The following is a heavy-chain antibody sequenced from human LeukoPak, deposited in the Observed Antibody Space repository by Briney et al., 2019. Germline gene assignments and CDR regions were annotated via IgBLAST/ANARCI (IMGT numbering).Heavy chain of an antibody. CDR3: AKDRSPTGSYYGMDV. CDR2: ISNDGSKK. Sequence: GGSLRLSCAASGFTFSYYAMRWVRQAPGKGLEWVAVISNDGSKKFYIDSVKGRYTVSSDKSTDTLYLQMNSLRPEDTAVYYCAKDRSPTGSYYGMDVWGQGTTVIVSS. D-gene: IGHD1-1*01. CDR1: GFTFSYYA. J-gene: IGHJ6*02. V-gene: IGHV3-30*18.